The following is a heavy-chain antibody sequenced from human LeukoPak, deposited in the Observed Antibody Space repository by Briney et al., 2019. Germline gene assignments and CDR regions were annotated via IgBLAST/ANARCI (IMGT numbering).Heavy chain of an antibody. D-gene: IGHD3-3*01. CDR3: AKGYDFWSGYYRNYYYYYMDV. CDR2: ISGSGGST. J-gene: IGHJ6*03. CDR1: GFTFSSYA. Sequence: GGSLRLSCAASGFTFSSYAMSWVRQAPGKGLEWVSAISGSGGSTYYADSVKGRFTISRDNSKNTLYLQMNSLRAEDTAVYYCAKGYDFWSGYYRNYYYYYMDVWGKGTTVTVSS. V-gene: IGHV3-23*01.